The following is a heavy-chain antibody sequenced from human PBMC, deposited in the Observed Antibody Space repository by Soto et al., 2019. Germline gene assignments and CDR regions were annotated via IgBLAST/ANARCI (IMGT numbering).Heavy chain of an antibody. J-gene: IGHJ4*02. Sequence: EVQLVESGGGLVKPGGSLRVSCAASGVTFSSYAMSWVRQAPGKGLEWVSAISGSGGSTYYADSVKGRFTISRDNSKNTLYLQMNSLRAEDTAVYYCAKDYDFWSGYYSVPDYWGQGTLVTVSS. CDR3: AKDYDFWSGYYSVPDY. D-gene: IGHD3-3*01. CDR2: ISGSGGST. CDR1: GVTFSSYA. V-gene: IGHV3-23*04.